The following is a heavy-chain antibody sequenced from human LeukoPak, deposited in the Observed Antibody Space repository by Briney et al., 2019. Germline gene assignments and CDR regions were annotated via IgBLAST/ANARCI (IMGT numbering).Heavy chain of an antibody. CDR2: IKAKAHGGTI. CDR1: GFTLINAW. CDR3: TTDGVGVEGATYDN. Sequence: GGALRLSCAPSGFTLINAWMAWVRQAPGTGVEWVGRIKAKAHGGTIEYAAPVKGRFTISRDDSKNTLYLQMNRLKTEDTAVYYCTTDGVGVEGATYDNWGQGTLVSVSS. V-gene: IGHV3-15*01. J-gene: IGHJ4*02. D-gene: IGHD1-26*01.